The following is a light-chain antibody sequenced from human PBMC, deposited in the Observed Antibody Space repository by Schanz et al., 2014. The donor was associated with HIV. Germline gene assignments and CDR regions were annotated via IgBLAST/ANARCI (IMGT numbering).Light chain of an antibody. V-gene: IGLV2-14*03. Sequence: QSALTQPASVSGSPGQSITISCTGDSSDVGGYDYVSWYQQHPGKAPKLIIYDVTDRPSGVSFRFSGSKSGNTASLTISGLQTDDEGDYYCSSYTTNRTVTFGGGTKVTVL. J-gene: IGLJ2*01. CDR3: SSYTTNRTVT. CDR1: SSDVGGYDY. CDR2: DVT.